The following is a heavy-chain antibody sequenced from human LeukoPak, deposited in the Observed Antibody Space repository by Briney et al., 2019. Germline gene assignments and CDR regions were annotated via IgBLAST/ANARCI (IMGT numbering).Heavy chain of an antibody. V-gene: IGHV1-18*01. CDR3: ARLGRFTMVRGVIITSIWFDP. D-gene: IGHD3-10*01. CDR2: ISAYNGNT. Sequence: ASVKVSCKASGYTFTSYGISWVRQAPGQGLEWMGWISAYNGNTNYAQKLQGRVTMTTDTSTSTAYMELRSLRSDDTAVYYCARLGRFTMVRGVIITSIWFDPWGQGTLVTVSS. J-gene: IGHJ5*02. CDR1: GYTFTSYG.